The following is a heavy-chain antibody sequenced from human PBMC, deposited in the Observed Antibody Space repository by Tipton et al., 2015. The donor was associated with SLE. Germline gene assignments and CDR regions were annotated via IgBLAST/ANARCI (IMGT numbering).Heavy chain of an antibody. J-gene: IGHJ3*02. CDR2: IYTSGST. D-gene: IGHD6-19*01. Sequence: TLSLTCTVSGGSISSGSYYWSWIRQPAGKGLEWIGYIYTSGSTNYNPSLKSRVTISVDTSKNQFSLKLSSVTAADTAVYYCARGSWLVDNAFDIWGQGTRVTVSS. V-gene: IGHV4-61*09. CDR1: GGSISSGSYY. CDR3: ARGSWLVDNAFDI.